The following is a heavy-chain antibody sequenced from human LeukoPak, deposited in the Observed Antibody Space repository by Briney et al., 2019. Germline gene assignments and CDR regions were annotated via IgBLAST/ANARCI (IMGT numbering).Heavy chain of an antibody. J-gene: IGHJ4*02. CDR2: ISAYNGNT. CDR1: GYTFTSYG. D-gene: IGHD3-22*01. V-gene: IGHV1-18*01. CDR3: ARDWLQNYYDSSGHFDY. Sequence: GASVKVSCKASGYTFTSYGISWVRQAPGQGLEWMGWISAYNGNTNYAQKLQGRVTMTTDTSTSTAYMELRSLRSDDTAVYYCARDWLQNYYDSSGHFDYWGQGTLVTVSS.